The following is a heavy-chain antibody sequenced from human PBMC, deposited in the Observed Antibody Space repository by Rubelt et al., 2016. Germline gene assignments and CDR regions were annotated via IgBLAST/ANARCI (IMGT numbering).Heavy chain of an antibody. CDR3: AGGRTGGSRAASY. Sequence: QLQLQESGPGLVKPSETLSLTCALSGGSISGSNYRWGWIRQPPGKGLEWIGNVHYDGTTDYTPSLKSRVTISLDTSKSHLSLRLSPVTAAETAVYYCAGGRTGGSRAASYWGQGTLVTVSS. J-gene: IGHJ4*02. CDR1: GGSISGSNYR. D-gene: IGHD3-10*01. CDR2: VHYDGTT. V-gene: IGHV4-39*02.